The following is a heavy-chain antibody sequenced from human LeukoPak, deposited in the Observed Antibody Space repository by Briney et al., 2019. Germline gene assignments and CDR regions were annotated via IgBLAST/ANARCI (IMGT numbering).Heavy chain of an antibody. Sequence: SETLSLTCSVSGDSISIPYWNWIRQPPGKGLEWIGYMYHSGSSNYNPSLKSRVTMSVDTSKNQFSLKLSSVTDADTAVYYCARSYCSGGRCFWVFDYWGQGTLVTVSS. J-gene: IGHJ4*02. CDR3: ARSYCSGGRCFWVFDY. D-gene: IGHD2-15*01. CDR2: MYHSGSS. V-gene: IGHV4-59*11. CDR1: GDSISIPY.